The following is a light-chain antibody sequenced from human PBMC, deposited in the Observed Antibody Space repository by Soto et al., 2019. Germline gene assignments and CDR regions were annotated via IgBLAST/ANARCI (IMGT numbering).Light chain of an antibody. CDR1: SSDVGGYNY. CDR2: EVR. Sequence: QSALTQPASVSGSPGQSITISCTGTSSDVGGYNYVSWYQQHPGKAPKLMIYEVRNRPSGVSNRFSGSKSGNTASLTISELQAEDEADYYCSSYTSSTTLQFGGGTKLTVL. J-gene: IGLJ2*01. CDR3: SSYTSSTTLQ. V-gene: IGLV2-14*01.